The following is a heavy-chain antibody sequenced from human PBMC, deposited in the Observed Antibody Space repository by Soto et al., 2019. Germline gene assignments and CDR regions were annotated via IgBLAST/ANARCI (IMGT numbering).Heavy chain of an antibody. CDR2: ISAYNGNT. J-gene: IGHJ4*02. CDR1: GYTFTSYG. D-gene: IGHD1-26*01. CDR3: ARDSGRSYFRYFDY. V-gene: IGHV1-18*01. Sequence: EASVKVSCKASGYTFTSYGISWVRQAPGQGLEWMGWISAYNGNTNYAQKLQGRVTMTTDTSTSTAYMELRSLRSDDTAVYYCARDSGRSYFRYFDYWGQGTLVTVSS.